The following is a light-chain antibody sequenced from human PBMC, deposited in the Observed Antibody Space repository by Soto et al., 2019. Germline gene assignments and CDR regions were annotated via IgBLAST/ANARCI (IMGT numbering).Light chain of an antibody. Sequence: EKVLKHSAGALSLYPGERATLSCRASQSVSRSYLAWYQQKPGQAPRLLIFGASSRATGIPDRFSGSGSGTDFTLTISRLEPEDSAVYYCQQYGSSPGPFGQGTKVDIK. CDR1: QSVSRSY. CDR2: GAS. J-gene: IGKJ1*01. CDR3: QQYGSSPGP. V-gene: IGKV3-20*01.